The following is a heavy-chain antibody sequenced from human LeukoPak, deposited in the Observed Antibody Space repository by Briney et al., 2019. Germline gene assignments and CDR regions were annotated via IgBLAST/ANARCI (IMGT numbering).Heavy chain of an antibody. Sequence: KASETLSLTCTVSGGPITSGGYYWSWIRQHPGKGLEWIGYIYYSGSTYYNPSLKSRVTISVDTSKNQFSLKLSSVTAADTAVYYCACGSGSYYTVATLFDYWGQGALVTVSS. D-gene: IGHD3-10*01. J-gene: IGHJ4*02. CDR3: ACGSGSYYTVATLFDY. V-gene: IGHV4-31*02. CDR1: GGPITSGGYY. CDR2: IYYSGST.